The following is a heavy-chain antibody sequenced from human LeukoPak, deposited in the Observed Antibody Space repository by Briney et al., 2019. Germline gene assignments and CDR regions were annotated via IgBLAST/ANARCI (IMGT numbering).Heavy chain of an antibody. D-gene: IGHD5-12*01. CDR1: GGSFSGHY. CDR2: INHSGTT. Sequence: SETLSLTCAVYGGSFSGHYWSWIRQPPGKGLEWIGEINHSGTTDYSPSLKSRVTMSVDTSKNQFSLKLSSLTAADTAVYYCARAQGDVAIDYWGQGTLVTVSS. CDR3: ARAQGDVAIDY. V-gene: IGHV4-34*01. J-gene: IGHJ4*02.